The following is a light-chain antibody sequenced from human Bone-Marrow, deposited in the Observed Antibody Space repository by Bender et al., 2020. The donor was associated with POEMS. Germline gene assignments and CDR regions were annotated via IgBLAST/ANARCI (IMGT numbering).Light chain of an antibody. CDR2: EGS. V-gene: IGLV2-23*01. CDR3: SSYSGSTNHVL. J-gene: IGLJ2*01. Sequence: QSALTQPASVSGSPGQSITISCTGANINVGIYNLVSWYQHQPGKAPKLLIYEGSKRPSGVSTRFSGSKSDNTASLTISGLQAEDEADYYCSSYSGSTNHVLFGGGTKLSVL. CDR1: NINVGIYNL.